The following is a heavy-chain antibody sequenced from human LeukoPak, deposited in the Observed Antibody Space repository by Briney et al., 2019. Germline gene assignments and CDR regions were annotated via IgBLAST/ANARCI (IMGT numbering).Heavy chain of an antibody. D-gene: IGHD4-17*01. CDR2: IYPGDSDT. V-gene: IGHV5-51*01. Sequence: PGESLKISCKGSGYSFTSYWIGWVRQMPGKGLEWMGIIYPGDSDTRYSPSFQGQVTISADKSISTAYLQWSSLKASDTAMYYCARPPDENYGDSEYFQHWGQGTLVTVSS. CDR3: ARPPDENYGDSEYFQH. CDR1: GYSFTSYW. J-gene: IGHJ1*01.